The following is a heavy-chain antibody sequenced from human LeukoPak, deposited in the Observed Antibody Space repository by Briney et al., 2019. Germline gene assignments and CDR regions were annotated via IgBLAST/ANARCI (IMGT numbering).Heavy chain of an antibody. V-gene: IGHV1-69*04. J-gene: IGHJ4*02. CDR3: ARDGQIAAAGLSYFDY. D-gene: IGHD6-13*01. Sequence: GASVKVSCKASGYTFTSYGISWVRQAPGQGLEWMGRIIPILGIANYAQKFQGRVTITADKSTSTAYMELSSLRSEDTAVYYCARDGQIAAAGLSYFDYWVQGTLVTVSS. CDR1: GYTFTSYG. CDR2: IIPILGIA.